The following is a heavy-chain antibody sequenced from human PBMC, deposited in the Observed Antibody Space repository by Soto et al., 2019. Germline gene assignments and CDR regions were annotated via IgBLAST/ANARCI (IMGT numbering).Heavy chain of an antibody. CDR2: ISAYNGNT. Sequence: QVQLVQSGAEVKKPGASVKVSCKASGYNFTSYGISGVRQDPGQGLEGMGWISAYNGNTNYAQKLQGRVTVTTDTSTSTAYMELRSLRSDDTAVYYCARDSDIVVVVADPPSDYWGQGTLVTVSS. J-gene: IGHJ4*02. V-gene: IGHV1-18*01. CDR3: ARDSDIVVVVADPPSDY. D-gene: IGHD2-15*01. CDR1: GYNFTSYG.